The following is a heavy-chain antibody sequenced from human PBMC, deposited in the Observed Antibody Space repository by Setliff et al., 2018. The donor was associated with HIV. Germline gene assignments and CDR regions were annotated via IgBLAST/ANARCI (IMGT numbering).Heavy chain of an antibody. Sequence: SGPTLVNPTQTLTLTCTFSGFSLSTGGVGLGWLRQPPGKAPECLGIIYWDDNKRYTPSLQDRLTITKDTFRHQVVLTMTNMAPVDTGTYYCAHSRMGVSGWPVFDSWGQGTLVT. D-gene: IGHD3-16*01. CDR1: GFSLSTGGVG. CDR2: IYWDDNK. V-gene: IGHV2-5*02. J-gene: IGHJ4*02. CDR3: AHSRMGVSGWPVFDS.